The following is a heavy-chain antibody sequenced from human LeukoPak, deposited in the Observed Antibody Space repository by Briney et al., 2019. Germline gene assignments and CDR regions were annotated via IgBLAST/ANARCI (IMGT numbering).Heavy chain of an antibody. V-gene: IGHV3-7*02. D-gene: IGHD2-2*01. CDR3: ARGTYSTDY. Sequence: GGSLRLSCAGSGFTFSSHWMNWVRQAPGKGLEWVASIKDDGSEKHFLDSVNGRFAISRDNAKNSLYLQMSSLRAEDTAVYYCARGTYSTDYWGQGTLVTVSS. CDR1: GFTFSSHW. J-gene: IGHJ4*02. CDR2: IKDDGSEK.